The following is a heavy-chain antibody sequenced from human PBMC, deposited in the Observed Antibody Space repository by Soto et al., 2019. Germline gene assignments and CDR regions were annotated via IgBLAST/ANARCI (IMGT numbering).Heavy chain of an antibody. CDR1: GYTFTSYA. D-gene: IGHD6-19*01. Sequence: QVQLVQSGAEEKKPGASVKVSRKASGYTFTSYAMHWVRQAPGQRLEWMGWIHAGNGNTKYSQKFQGRVTITRDTSASTAYMELSSLRSEDTAVYYCARGGGWYVWFDPWGQGTLVTVSS. CDR2: IHAGNGNT. V-gene: IGHV1-3*05. CDR3: ARGGGWYVWFDP. J-gene: IGHJ5*02.